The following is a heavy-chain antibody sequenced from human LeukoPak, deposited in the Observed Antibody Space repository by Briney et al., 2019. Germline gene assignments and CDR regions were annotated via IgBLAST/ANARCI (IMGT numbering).Heavy chain of an antibody. CDR3: ATSQTTSGRYGNAFDI. V-gene: IGHV3-7*01. Sequence: GGSLRLSCVGSGFMFTSYWMSWVRPAPGKGLEWVANIKEDGREKYYVDSGKGRFTISRDNAKNSLDLQMNNLRAEDTAVYYCATSQTTSGRYGNAFDIWGQGTTVTVSS. CDR1: GFMFTSYW. J-gene: IGHJ3*02. D-gene: IGHD6-19*01. CDR2: IKEDGREK.